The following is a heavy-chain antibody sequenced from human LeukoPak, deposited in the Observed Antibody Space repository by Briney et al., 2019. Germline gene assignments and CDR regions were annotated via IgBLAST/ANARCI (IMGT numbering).Heavy chain of an antibody. CDR3: ARDLGSGSNYRYYYGMDV. V-gene: IGHV3-48*02. CDR2: ISTTSSFI. Sequence: GGSLRLSCAASGFIFSTYEMNWVRQAPGKGLEWVSYISTTSSFIYYADSVKGRFTISRDNAKNSLYLQMNSLRDEDTAVYYCARDLGSGSNYRYYYGMDVWGQGTTVTVSS. D-gene: IGHD1-26*01. CDR1: GFIFSTYE. J-gene: IGHJ6*02.